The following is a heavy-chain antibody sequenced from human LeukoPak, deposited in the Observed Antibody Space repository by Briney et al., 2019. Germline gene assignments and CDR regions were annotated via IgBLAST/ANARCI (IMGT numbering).Heavy chain of an antibody. CDR3: ARGSGDLYGDYAFDI. CDR2: IIPIFGTA. Sequence: SVKVSCKASGGTFSSYAISWVRRAPGQGLEWMGRIIPIFGTANYAQKFQGRVTITTDESTSTAYMELSSLRSEDTAVYYCARGSGDLYGDYAFDIWGQGTMVTVSS. CDR1: GGTFSSYA. J-gene: IGHJ3*02. V-gene: IGHV1-69*05. D-gene: IGHD4-17*01.